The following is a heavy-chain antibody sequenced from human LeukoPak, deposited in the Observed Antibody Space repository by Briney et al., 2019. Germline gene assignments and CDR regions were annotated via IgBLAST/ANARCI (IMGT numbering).Heavy chain of an antibody. J-gene: IGHJ4*02. Sequence: SETLSLTCTVSGGSISSGDYYWSWIRQPPGKGLEWIGYIYYSGSTCYNPSLKSRVTISVDTSKNRFSLKLSSVTAADTAVYYCARALVRYYDILTGYYYFDYWGQGTLVTVSS. CDR3: ARALVRYYDILTGYYYFDY. V-gene: IGHV4-30-4*01. CDR2: IYYSGST. D-gene: IGHD3-9*01. CDR1: GGSISSGDYY.